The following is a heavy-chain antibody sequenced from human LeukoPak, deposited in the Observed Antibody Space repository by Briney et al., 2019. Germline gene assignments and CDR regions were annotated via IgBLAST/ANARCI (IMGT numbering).Heavy chain of an antibody. J-gene: IGHJ4*02. D-gene: IGHD3-16*01. CDR3: ARPITFGEVRLPWIF. Sequence: SETLSLTCTVSGYSISSTNYYWGWIRQPPGKGLEWIGSIYYSGNTYYNPSLKSRVTISVDTSKNQLSLKLTSVTAADTAAYYCARPITFGEVRLPWIFWGPGTLVTVSS. CDR2: IYYSGNT. V-gene: IGHV4-39*01. CDR1: GYSISSTNYY.